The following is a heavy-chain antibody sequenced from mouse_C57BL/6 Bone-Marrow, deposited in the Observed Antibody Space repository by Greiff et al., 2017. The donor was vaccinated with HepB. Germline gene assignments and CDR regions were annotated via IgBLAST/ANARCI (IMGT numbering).Heavy chain of an antibody. Sequence: QVQLQQPGAELVKPVASVKMSCKASGYTFTSYWITWVKQRPGQGLEWIGDIYPGSGSTNYNEKFKSKATLTVDTSSSTAYMQLSSLTSEDSAVYYCAREDYDGDYYAMDYWGQGTSVTVSS. V-gene: IGHV1-55*01. CDR2: IYPGSGST. J-gene: IGHJ4*01. D-gene: IGHD2-4*01. CDR3: AREDYDGDYYAMDY. CDR1: GYTFTSYW.